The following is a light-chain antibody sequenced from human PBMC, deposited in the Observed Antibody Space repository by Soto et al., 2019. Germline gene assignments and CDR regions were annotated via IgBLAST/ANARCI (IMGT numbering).Light chain of an antibody. Sequence: EIVMTQSPATLSVSPGERPTLSCRASQSVSSNLAWYQQKPGQPPRLLIYGASTRATGIPDRFSGSGSGTEFTLTISSLPSEDFAVYYCQQYNNWPLTFGGGTKVEIK. CDR2: GAS. J-gene: IGKJ4*01. CDR1: QSVSSN. CDR3: QQYNNWPLT. V-gene: IGKV3-15*01.